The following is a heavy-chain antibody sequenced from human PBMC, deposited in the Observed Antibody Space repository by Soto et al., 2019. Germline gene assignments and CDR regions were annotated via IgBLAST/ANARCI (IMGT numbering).Heavy chain of an antibody. CDR2: IKSTADGGTT. V-gene: IGHV3-15*01. D-gene: IGHD4-17*01. CDR3: TTSVRYHGDYDY. CDR1: TSTFTIAW. J-gene: IGHJ4*02. Sequence: GGSPSLSCATATSTFTIAWMSLVRTAPGKGLEWVGHIKSTADGGTTDYAGPVKGRFTISRDDSKNTLYLHMNSLKTEDTAVYYCTTSVRYHGDYDYWGQGTLVTVSS.